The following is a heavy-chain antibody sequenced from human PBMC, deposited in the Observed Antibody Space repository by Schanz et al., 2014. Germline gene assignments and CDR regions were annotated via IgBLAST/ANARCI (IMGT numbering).Heavy chain of an antibody. Sequence: QVQLVQSGAEVKKPGSSVKVSCKASGGTFSSYTISWVRQAPGQGPEWMGRIIPILGIGNDAQKFQGRVTITADKSTSTAYMELSNLRSEDTAVYFCARETVGLTSDHQYYGMDVWGQGTTVTVSS. CDR2: IIPILGIG. J-gene: IGHJ6*02. D-gene: IGHD1-26*01. CDR3: ARETVGLTSDHQYYGMDV. V-gene: IGHV1-69*08. CDR1: GGTFSSYT.